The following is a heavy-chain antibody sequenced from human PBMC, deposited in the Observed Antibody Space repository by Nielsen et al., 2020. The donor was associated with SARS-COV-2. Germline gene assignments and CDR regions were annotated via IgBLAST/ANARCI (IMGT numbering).Heavy chain of an antibody. V-gene: IGHV3-11*03. CDR1: GFTFSDYY. Sequence: GESLKISCAASGFTFSDYYLSWVRQAPGKGLEWVSYISSSGYTNYVDSVKGRFTISRDNAKNSLHLQMNSLRADDTAMYFCARYSTWTNDWWGPGTLVTVSS. CDR2: ISSSGYT. CDR3: ARYSTWTNDW. J-gene: IGHJ4*02. D-gene: IGHD1/OR15-1a*01.